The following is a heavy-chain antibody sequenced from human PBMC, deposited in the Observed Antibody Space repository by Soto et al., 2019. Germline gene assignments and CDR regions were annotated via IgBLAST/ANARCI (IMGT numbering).Heavy chain of an antibody. CDR1: GFTFSNAW. CDR3: ARPLNQYYYDSSGA. D-gene: IGHD3-22*01. Sequence: GGSLRLSCAASGFTFSNAWMSWVRQAPGKGLEWVSYISSSGSTVYYADSVKGRFTISRDNAKNSLYLQMNSLRAEDTAVYYCARPLNQYYYDSSGAWGQGTLVTVSS. J-gene: IGHJ4*02. V-gene: IGHV3-11*01. CDR2: ISSSGSTV.